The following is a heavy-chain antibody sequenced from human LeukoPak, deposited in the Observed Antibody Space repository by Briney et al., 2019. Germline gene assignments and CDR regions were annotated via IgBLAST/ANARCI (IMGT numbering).Heavy chain of an antibody. V-gene: IGHV3-74*01. CDR1: GFTFSGYW. D-gene: IGHD3-10*01. Sequence: PGGSLRLSCAASGFTFSGYWIQWVRQAPGKGLVWVSLIKTDGTSITYADSVKGRFTISRDNAKNTLYLQMNSLRAEDTAVYYCARGATGNDYWGQGTLVTVSS. CDR3: ARGATGNDY. CDR2: IKTDGTSI. J-gene: IGHJ4*02.